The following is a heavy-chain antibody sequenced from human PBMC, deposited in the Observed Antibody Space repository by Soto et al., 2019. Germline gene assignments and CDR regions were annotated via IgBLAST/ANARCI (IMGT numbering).Heavy chain of an antibody. J-gene: IGHJ3*02. V-gene: IGHV3-23*01. D-gene: IGHD6-6*01. Sequence: GGSLRLSCAASGFTFSSYAMSWVRQAPGKGLEWVSAISGSGGSTYYADSVKGRFTISRDNSKNTLYLQMNSLRAEDTAVYYCAKVRERQLAQGFAFGIWGQGTMVTVSS. CDR3: AKVRERQLAQGFAFGI. CDR1: GFTFSSYA. CDR2: ISGSGGST.